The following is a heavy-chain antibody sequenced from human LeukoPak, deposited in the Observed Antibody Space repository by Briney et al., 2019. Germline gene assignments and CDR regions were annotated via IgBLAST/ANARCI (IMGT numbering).Heavy chain of an antibody. CDR1: GFTFSSYA. V-gene: IGHV3-23*01. J-gene: IGHJ3*02. CDR2: ISGSGGST. Sequence: GGSLRLSCAASGFTFSSYAMSWVRQAPGKGLEWVSAISGSGGSTYYADSVKGRFTISRDNSKNTLYLQMNSLRAEDTAVYYYAKRGDGAFDAFDIWGQGTMVTVSS. CDR3: AKRGDGAFDAFDI. D-gene: IGHD2-21*02.